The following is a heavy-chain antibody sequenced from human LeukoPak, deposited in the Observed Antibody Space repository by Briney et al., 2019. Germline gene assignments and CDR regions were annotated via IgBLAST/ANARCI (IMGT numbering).Heavy chain of an antibody. CDR2: INHSGST. CDR1: GGSISNYY. CDR3: ARPPHY. V-gene: IGHV4-34*01. J-gene: IGHJ4*02. Sequence: SETLSLTCTVSGGSISNYYWSWIRQPPGKGLEWIGEINHSGSTNYNPSLKSRVTISVDTSKNQFSLKLSSVTAADTAVYYCARPPHYWGQGTLVTVSS.